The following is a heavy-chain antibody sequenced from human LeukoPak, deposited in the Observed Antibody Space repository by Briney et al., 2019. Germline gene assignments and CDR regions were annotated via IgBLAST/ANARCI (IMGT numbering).Heavy chain of an antibody. CDR2: IQQGGTEK. CDR1: GFTFNSYW. D-gene: IGHD3-9*01. J-gene: IGHJ4*02. V-gene: IGHV3-7*03. Sequence: PGGSLRLSCAASGFTFNSYWMSWVRQAPGKGLDWVANIQQGGTEKYYVDSVKGRFTISRDNSKNTLYLQMNSLRVEDTAIYYCARILTGYYDYWGQGILVTVSS. CDR3: ARILTGYYDY.